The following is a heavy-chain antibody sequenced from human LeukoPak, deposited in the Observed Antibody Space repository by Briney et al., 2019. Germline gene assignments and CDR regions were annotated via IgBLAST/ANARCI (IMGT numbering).Heavy chain of an antibody. CDR3: ARTTEGGYSYGYFYYYYMDV. Sequence: KPSETLSLTCSVSGDSISIYYWSWIRQPPGKGLEWIGYIDHTGSTNYNPSLNSRVTISRDTSKNHFSLRLSSVTAADTAVYYCARTTEGGYSYGYFYYYYMDVWGKGTTVTISS. CDR2: IDHTGST. J-gene: IGHJ6*03. CDR1: GDSISIYY. V-gene: IGHV4-59*01. D-gene: IGHD5-18*01.